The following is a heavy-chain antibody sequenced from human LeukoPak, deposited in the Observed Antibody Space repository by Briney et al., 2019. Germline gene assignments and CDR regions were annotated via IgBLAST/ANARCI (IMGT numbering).Heavy chain of an antibody. Sequence: SVKVSCKASGGTFSSYAISWVRQAPGQGLEWMGGIIPIFGTANYAQKFQGRVTITADESTSTAYMELSSLRSEDTAVYYCARENVVPAAWFDYWGQGTLVTVSS. J-gene: IGHJ4*02. CDR2: IIPIFGTA. D-gene: IGHD2-2*01. V-gene: IGHV1-69*13. CDR1: GGTFSSYA. CDR3: ARENVVPAAWFDY.